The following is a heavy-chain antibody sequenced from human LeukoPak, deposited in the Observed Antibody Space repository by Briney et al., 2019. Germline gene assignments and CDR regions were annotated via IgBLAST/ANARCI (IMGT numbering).Heavy chain of an antibody. CDR2: INPSGGST. CDR1: GYTFTSYY. CDR3: ARGLWVAGHTYYYYYYMDV. J-gene: IGHJ6*03. D-gene: IGHD2-15*01. Sequence: GASVKVSCKASGYTFTSYYMHWVRQAPGQGLEWMGIINPSGGSTSYAQKFQGRVTMTRDMSTSTVYMELSSLRSEDTAVYYCARGLWVAGHTYYYYYYMDVWGKGTTVTVSS. V-gene: IGHV1-46*01.